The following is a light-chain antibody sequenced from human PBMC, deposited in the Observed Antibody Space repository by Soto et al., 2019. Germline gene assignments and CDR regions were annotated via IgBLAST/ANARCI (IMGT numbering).Light chain of an antibody. CDR3: SSYGGYNNVI. CDR1: STDVGDYNF. CDR2: EVS. V-gene: IGLV2-8*01. Sequence: QSALTQPASVSGSPGQSITISCAGTSTDVGDYNFVSWYQQHPDKAPKLIIYEVSKRPSGVPDRFSGCKSGNTASLTVSGLQSEDEADYYCSSYGGYNNVIFGGGTKLTVL. J-gene: IGLJ2*01.